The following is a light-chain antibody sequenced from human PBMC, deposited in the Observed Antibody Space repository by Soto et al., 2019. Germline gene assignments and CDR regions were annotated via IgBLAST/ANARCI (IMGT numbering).Light chain of an antibody. V-gene: IGKV2-28*01. J-gene: IGKJ2*01. CDR3: MQALQTPYT. CDR2: LGF. Sequence: IVRTQSPPSLTVTPGVPASISFSSTQRLLHSNGNIFLDWYLQKPGQSPQLLIYLGFKRASGVPDRVSGSAAGTDFTLKISRVEAEDAGVYYCMQALQTPYTFGQGTKVDIK. CDR1: QRLLHSNGNIF.